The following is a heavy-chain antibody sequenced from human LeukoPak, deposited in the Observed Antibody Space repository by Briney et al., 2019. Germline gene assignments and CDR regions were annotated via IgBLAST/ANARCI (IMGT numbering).Heavy chain of an antibody. V-gene: IGHV3-30*04. CDR1: GFTFSSYA. J-gene: IGHJ4*02. CDR3: ARGRYSSSGLCFDL. CDR2: ISYDGSNK. D-gene: IGHD2-15*01. Sequence: QAGGSLRLSCAASGFTFSSYAMHWVRQAPGKGLEWVAVISYDGSNKYYADSVKGRFTIPRDNSKNTLYLQMNSLRAEDTAVYYCARGRYSSSGLCFDLWGQGTLVTVSS.